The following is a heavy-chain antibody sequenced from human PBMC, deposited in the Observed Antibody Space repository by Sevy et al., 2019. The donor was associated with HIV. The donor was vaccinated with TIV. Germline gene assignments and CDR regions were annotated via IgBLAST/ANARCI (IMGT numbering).Heavy chain of an antibody. J-gene: IGHJ4*02. CDR3: AREGCTKPHDY. CDR2: LSFGCGEI. CDR1: GFTFSKYS. V-gene: IGHV3-23*01. Sequence: GSLRLSCAASGFTFSKYSISWVHQPPGKGLEWVSTLSFGCGEINYADSVKGRFTISRDNSKSSVYLQMNNLRPEDTAVYYCAREGCTKPHDYWGQGTLVTVSS. D-gene: IGHD2-8*01.